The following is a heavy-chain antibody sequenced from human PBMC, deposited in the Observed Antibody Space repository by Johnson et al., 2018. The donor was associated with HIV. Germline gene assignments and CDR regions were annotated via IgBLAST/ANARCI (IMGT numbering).Heavy chain of an antibody. CDR1: GFTVSSNY. V-gene: IGHV3-53*01. CDR2: IYSGGST. CDR3: AKDLSDYGRIDAFDI. J-gene: IGHJ3*02. D-gene: IGHD4-17*01. Sequence: QLLESGGGLIQPGGSLRLSCAASGFTVSSNYMSWVRQAPGKGLEWVSVIYSGGSTYYADSVKGRFTISRDNSKNTLYLQMNSLRAEDTAVYYCAKDLSDYGRIDAFDIWGQGTMVTVSS.